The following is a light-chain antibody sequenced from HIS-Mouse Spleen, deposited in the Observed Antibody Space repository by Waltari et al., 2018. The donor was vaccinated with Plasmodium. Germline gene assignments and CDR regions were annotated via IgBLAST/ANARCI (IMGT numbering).Light chain of an antibody. V-gene: IGKV1-8*01. CDR3: QQYYSYPYT. J-gene: IGKJ2*01. CDR1: QGISSY. CDR2: AAS. Sequence: AIRMTQSPSSFSASTGDRVTITCRASQGISSYLAWYQQKPGKAPKLLVYAASTLQSGVPLRFSGSGSGTEFTLTISCLQSEDFATYYCQQYYSYPYTFGQGTKLEIK.